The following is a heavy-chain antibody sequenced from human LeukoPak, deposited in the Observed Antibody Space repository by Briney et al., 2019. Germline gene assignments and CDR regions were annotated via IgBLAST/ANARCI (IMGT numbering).Heavy chain of an antibody. Sequence: ASVKVSCKASGYTFTSYAMHWVRQAPGQRLERMGWINAGNGNTKYSQKFQGRVTITRDTSASTAYMELSSLRSEDTAVYYCARDRIAAAGTSLGDYWGQGTLVTVSS. V-gene: IGHV1-3*01. CDR3: ARDRIAAAGTSLGDY. D-gene: IGHD6-13*01. CDR2: INAGNGNT. CDR1: GYTFTSYA. J-gene: IGHJ4*02.